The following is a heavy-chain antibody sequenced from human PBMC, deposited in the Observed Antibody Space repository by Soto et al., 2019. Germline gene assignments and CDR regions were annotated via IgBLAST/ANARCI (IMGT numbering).Heavy chain of an antibody. CDR2: NKNDASTT. CDR3: ARGPSGWFGYDY. J-gene: IGHJ4*02. CDR1: GFPFSTSW. D-gene: IGHD6-19*01. V-gene: IGHV3-74*01. Sequence: SLRLSCAASGFPFSTSWMHWVRQAAGEGLVWVSSNKNDASTTNYADSVKGRFTISRDNAKNTLYLQMDSLTTEDTAVYYCARGPSGWFGYDYWGQGTLVTVSS.